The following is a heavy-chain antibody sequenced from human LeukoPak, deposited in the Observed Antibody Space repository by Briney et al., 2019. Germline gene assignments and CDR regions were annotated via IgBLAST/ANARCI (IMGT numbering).Heavy chain of an antibody. V-gene: IGHV1-69*13. D-gene: IGHD3-10*01. CDR3: ARDPKGSMVRGVITRYYFDY. CDR2: IIPIFGTA. Sequence: SVKVSCKASGGTFSSYAISWVRQAPGQGLEWMGGIIPIFGTANYAQKFQGRVTITADESTSTAYMELSSLRSEDTAVYYRARDPKGSMVRGVITRYYFDYWGQGTLVTVSS. CDR1: GGTFSSYA. J-gene: IGHJ4*02.